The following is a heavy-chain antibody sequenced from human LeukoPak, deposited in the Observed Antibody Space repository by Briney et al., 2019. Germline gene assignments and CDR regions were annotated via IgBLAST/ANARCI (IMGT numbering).Heavy chain of an antibody. J-gene: IGHJ4*02. Sequence: SETLSLTCTVSGGSISTSSYYWGWIRQPPGKGLEWIGSIYYSGSTYYNPSLKSRVTISVDTSKNQFSLKLSSVTAADTAVYYCASLYYYGSGSYYKNDYWGQGTLVTVSS. CDR3: ASLYYYGSGSYYKNDY. D-gene: IGHD3-10*01. CDR2: IYYSGST. V-gene: IGHV4-39*01. CDR1: GGSISTSSYY.